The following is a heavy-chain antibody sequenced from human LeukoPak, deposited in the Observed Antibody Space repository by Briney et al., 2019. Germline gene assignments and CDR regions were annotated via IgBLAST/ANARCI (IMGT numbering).Heavy chain of an antibody. CDR3: ARDWDLTVPGPKAQYGMDV. D-gene: IGHD3-9*01. CDR2: IGTTGDK. J-gene: IGHJ6*02. V-gene: IGHV3-13*04. Sequence: GGSLRLSCAASGFTFSKNDMQWVRQVTGKGLEWVSSIGTTGDKYYADSVKGRFIISREDAKNSLYLQMNSLRAGDTAVYYCARDWDLTVPGPKAQYGMDVWGQGTTVTVSS. CDR1: GFTFSKND.